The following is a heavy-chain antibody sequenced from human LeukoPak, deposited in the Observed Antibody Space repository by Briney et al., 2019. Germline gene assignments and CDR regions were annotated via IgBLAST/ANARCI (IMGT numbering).Heavy chain of an antibody. CDR2: IYYSGEI. CDR3: ARVHYDLGP. D-gene: IGHD3-22*01. CDR1: GASINSNY. J-gene: IGHJ5*02. V-gene: IGHV4-59*01. Sequence: SETLSLTCSVSGASINSNYWSWVRQSPGKGLEWIAYIYYSGEINYNPSLRSRVTISLDTSKNQVSLKMTSVTAEDTAVYYCARVHYDLGPWGQGTLVTVSS.